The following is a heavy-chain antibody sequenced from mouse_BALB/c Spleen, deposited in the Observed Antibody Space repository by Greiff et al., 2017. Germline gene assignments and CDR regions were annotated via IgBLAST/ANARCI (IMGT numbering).Heavy chain of an antibody. Sequence: EVNLVESGGGLVQPGGSRKLSCAASGFTFSSFGMHWVRQAPEKGLEWVAYISSGSSTIYYADTVKGRFTISRDNPKNTLFLQMTSLRSEDTAMYYCARSEGSYYAMDYWGQGTSVTVSS. V-gene: IGHV5-17*02. CDR2: ISSGSSTI. CDR3: ARSEGSYYAMDY. CDR1: GFTFSSFG. J-gene: IGHJ4*01.